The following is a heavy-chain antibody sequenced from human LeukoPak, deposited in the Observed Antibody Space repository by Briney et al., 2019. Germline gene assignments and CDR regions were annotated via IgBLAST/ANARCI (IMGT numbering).Heavy chain of an antibody. J-gene: IGHJ3*02. V-gene: IGHV2-5*01. CDR2: IYWHDDK. Sequence: TLSLTCTVSGGSIRSYYWSWIRQPPGKALECLALIYWHDDKRYSPSLKSRLTISRDTSKNQVVLTLTNMDPVDTATYYCAHITDYYFDSSGYPLSAFDIWGQGTMVTVSS. D-gene: IGHD3-22*01. CDR1: GGSIRSYYWS. CDR3: AHITDYYFDSSGYPLSAFDI.